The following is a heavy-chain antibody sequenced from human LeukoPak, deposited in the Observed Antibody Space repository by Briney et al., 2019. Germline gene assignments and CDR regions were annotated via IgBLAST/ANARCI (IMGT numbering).Heavy chain of an antibody. V-gene: IGHV5-51*01. CDR3: ARPGTSNGWYKDAFDI. J-gene: IGHJ3*02. D-gene: IGHD6-19*01. CDR2: IYPSDSDT. CDR1: GYSFNIYW. Sequence: GESLKISCKGSGYSFNIYWIAWVRQMPGKGLEWMGIIYPSDSDTRYSPSFQGQVTISVDKSINTAYLQWSSLKASDTAMYYCARPGTSNGWYKDAFDIWGQGTMVTVSS.